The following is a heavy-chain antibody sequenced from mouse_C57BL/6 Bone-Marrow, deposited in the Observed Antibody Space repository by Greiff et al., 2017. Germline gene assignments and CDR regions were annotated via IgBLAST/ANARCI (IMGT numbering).Heavy chain of an antibody. J-gene: IGHJ1*03. Sequence: DVQLLESVAGLVRPGASVKLSCTASGFTFKNTDMHWVSQTPEQGLEWIARIDTANGNTKYAPKFQGKATIAADTSSNTPYLQISSLTSEDTAIYYSARGVHFDVWGTGTTVTVSS. CDR1: GFTFKNTD. CDR2: IDTANGNT. CDR3: ARGVHFDV. V-gene: IGHV14-3*01. D-gene: IGHD2-14*01.